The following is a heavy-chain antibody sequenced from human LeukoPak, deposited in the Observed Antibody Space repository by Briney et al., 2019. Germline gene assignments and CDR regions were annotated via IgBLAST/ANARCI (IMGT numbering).Heavy chain of an antibody. J-gene: IGHJ3*02. CDR2: IRSKAYGGTT. V-gene: IGHV3-49*03. CDR3: TRDSVVLRYFDWYTGPDAFDI. D-gene: IGHD3-9*01. CDR1: GFTFGDYA. Sequence: PGRSLRLSCTASGFTFGDYAMSWFRQAPGKGLEWVGFIRSKAYGGTTEYAASVKGRFTISRDDSKSIAYLRMNSLKTEDTAVYYCTRDSVVLRYFDWYTGPDAFDIWGQGTMVTVSS.